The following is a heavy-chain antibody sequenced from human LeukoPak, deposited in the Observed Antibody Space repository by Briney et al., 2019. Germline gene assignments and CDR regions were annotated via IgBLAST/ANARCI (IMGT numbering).Heavy chain of an antibody. CDR2: IINSGVT. V-gene: IGHV4-4*07. D-gene: IGHD1-26*01. Sequence: PSDTKSLTCTVSGDSISDYHWSWIRQPAGKGLEWIGRIINSGVTNYNPSLNSRVTISVDRSKNQFSLRLTSVTAADTAVYYCGTSEVGSSSYESYEYWGDRAQFTVSA. CDR1: GDSISDYH. J-gene: IGHJ4*01. CDR3: GTSEVGSSSYESYEY.